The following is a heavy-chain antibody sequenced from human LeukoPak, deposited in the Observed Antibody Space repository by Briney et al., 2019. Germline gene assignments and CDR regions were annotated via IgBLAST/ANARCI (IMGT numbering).Heavy chain of an antibody. V-gene: IGHV4-39*01. CDR3: ARPNDYYDSSGQYYFDY. D-gene: IGHD3-22*01. Sequence: SETLSLTCTVSGGSISSSSYYWVWLRPPPGKGLEGIGSIYYSGSTYYNPSLKSRFTISVDASKNQFSVKLSSVTAADTAVYYCARPNDYYDSSGQYYFDYWGQGTLVTVSS. J-gene: IGHJ4*02. CDR2: IYYSGST. CDR1: GGSISSSSYY.